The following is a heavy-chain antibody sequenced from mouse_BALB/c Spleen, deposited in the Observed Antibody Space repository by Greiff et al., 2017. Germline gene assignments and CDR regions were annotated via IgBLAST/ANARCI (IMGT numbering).Heavy chain of an antibody. CDR2: ISSGSSTI. CDR3: ARASSMDY. Sequence: DVMLVESGGGLVQPGGSRKLSCAASGFTFSSFGMHWVRQAPEKGLEWVAYISSGSSTIYYADTVKGRFTISRDNPKNTLFLQMTSLRSEDTAMYYCARASSMDYWGQGTSVTVSS. CDR1: GFTFSSFG. V-gene: IGHV5-17*02. D-gene: IGHD6-1*01. J-gene: IGHJ4*01.